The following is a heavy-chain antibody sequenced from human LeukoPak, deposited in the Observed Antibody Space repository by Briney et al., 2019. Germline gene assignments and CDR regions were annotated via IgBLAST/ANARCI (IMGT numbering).Heavy chain of an antibody. J-gene: IGHJ6*03. CDR1: GFTFNSYA. V-gene: IGHV3-23*01. D-gene: IGHD2-2*02. CDR2: ISGGADNT. CDR3: AKAQPPAPIEYYYCYMDV. Sequence: GGXLRLSCAASGFTFNSYAMSWVRQAPGKGLEWISTISGGADNTYYADSVKGRFTISRDNSKNTLSLQMNSLRAEDTAVYYCAKAQPPAPIEYYYCYMDVWGKGTTVTVSS.